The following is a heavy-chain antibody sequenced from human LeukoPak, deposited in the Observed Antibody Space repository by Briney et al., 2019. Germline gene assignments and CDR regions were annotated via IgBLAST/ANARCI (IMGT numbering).Heavy chain of an antibody. Sequence: GGSLRLSCAASGFTVSSNYMSWVRQAPGKGLEWVSVIYSGGSTYYADSVKGRFTISRDNSKNTLYLQMNSLRAEDTAVYYCARGSSWYYYGTDVWGQGTTVTVSS. J-gene: IGHJ6*02. CDR2: IYSGGST. V-gene: IGHV3-53*01. CDR1: GFTVSSNY. D-gene: IGHD6-13*01. CDR3: ARGSSWYYYGTDV.